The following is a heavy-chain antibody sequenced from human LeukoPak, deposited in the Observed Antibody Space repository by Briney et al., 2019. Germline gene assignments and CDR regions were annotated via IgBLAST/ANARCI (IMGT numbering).Heavy chain of an antibody. Sequence: ASVKVSCKASGYTFTGYYMHWVRQAPGQGLEWMGWINPNSGGTNYAQKFQGRVTMTRDTSISTAYMELSRLRSDDTAVYYCARVGHGSARFGFDYWGQGTLVTVSS. D-gene: IGHD3-16*01. J-gene: IGHJ4*02. V-gene: IGHV1-2*02. CDR2: INPNSGGT. CDR3: ARVGHGSARFGFDY. CDR1: GYTFTGYY.